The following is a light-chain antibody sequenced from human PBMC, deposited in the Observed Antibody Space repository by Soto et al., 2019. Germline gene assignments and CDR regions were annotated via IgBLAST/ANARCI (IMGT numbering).Light chain of an antibody. CDR1: QSISSD. CDR2: AAS. Sequence: DIQMTQSPSSLSASVGDRVTISCRASQSISSDLNWYQQKLGKAPKLLIYAASSLQSGVPSRFSGSGSATDFALTISSLQPEDFATYYCQQSYSTPCTFVQGTKREF. CDR3: QQSYSTPCT. J-gene: IGKJ2*02. V-gene: IGKV1-39*01.